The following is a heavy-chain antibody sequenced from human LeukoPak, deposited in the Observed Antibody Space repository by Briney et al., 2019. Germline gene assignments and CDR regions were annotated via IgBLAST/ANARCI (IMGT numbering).Heavy chain of an antibody. CDR1: GFTFSTYA. J-gene: IGHJ4*02. V-gene: IGHV3-30*04. D-gene: IGHD4-23*01. CDR2: ISYDGRQN. Sequence: GGSLRLSCAASGFTFSTYAMNWVRQAPGKGLEWVAVISYDGRQNYYADSVKGRFTISRDNSKNTLYLQMNSLRAEDTAVYYCAKGKTTVVTPTDYWGQGTLVTVSS. CDR3: AKGKTTVVTPTDY.